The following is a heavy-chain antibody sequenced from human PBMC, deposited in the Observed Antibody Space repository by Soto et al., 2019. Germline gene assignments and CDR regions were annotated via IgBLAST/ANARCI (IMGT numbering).Heavy chain of an antibody. D-gene: IGHD5-18*01. CDR2: IKQDGSEK. CDR3: AREISYGYYYYYYGMDV. J-gene: IGHJ6*02. CDR1: GFTFSSYW. V-gene: IGHV3-7*01. Sequence: GGSLRLSCAASGFTFSSYWMSWVRQAPGKGLEWVANIKQDGSEKYYVDSVKGRFTISRDNARNSLYLQMNSLRAEDTAVYYCAREISYGYYYYYYGMDVWGQGTTVTVSS.